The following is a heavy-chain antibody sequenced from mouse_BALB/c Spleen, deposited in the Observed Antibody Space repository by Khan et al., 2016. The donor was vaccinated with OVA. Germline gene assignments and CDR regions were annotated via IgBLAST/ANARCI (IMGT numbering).Heavy chain of an antibody. J-gene: IGHJ4*01. CDR3: KGNDYDRGGLYAMDY. D-gene: IGHD2-4*01. CDR1: GYTFTDYS. CDR2: INTETGEP. Sequence: QIQLVQSGPELKKPGETVKISCKASGYTFTDYSMQWVKQAPGKGLKWVGWINTETGEPTYADDFKGRFAFSLETSASTAYLQINNLKIEDTATXFWKGNDYDRGGLYAMDYWGQGTSVTVSS. V-gene: IGHV9-2-1*01.